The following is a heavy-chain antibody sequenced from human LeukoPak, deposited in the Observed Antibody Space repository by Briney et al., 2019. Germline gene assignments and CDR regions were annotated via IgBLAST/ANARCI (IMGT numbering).Heavy chain of an antibody. D-gene: IGHD2-21*01. CDR1: GYTFTGYY. CDR2: INPNSGGT. V-gene: IGHV1-2*02. Sequence: ASVKVSCKASGYTFTGYYMHWVRQAPGQGLEWMGWINPNSGGTNYAQKFQGRVTMTRDTSISTAYMELSRLRSDDTAVYYCARDDVSGIDWFDPWGQGTLVTVSS. CDR3: ARDDVSGIDWFDP. J-gene: IGHJ5*02.